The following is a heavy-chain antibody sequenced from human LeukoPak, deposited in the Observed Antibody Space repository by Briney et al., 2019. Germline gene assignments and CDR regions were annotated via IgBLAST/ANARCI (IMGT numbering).Heavy chain of an antibody. CDR1: GFTFSNYA. CDR2: ISYDGSYK. J-gene: IGHJ4*02. Sequence: GGSLRLSCAASGFTFSNYAMHWVRQAPGKGLECVALISYDGSYKYYTDSMKGRLTISRDISSNTLYLQMNSLRVEDTAVYYCARDPAITTDDKRGFDFWGQGTLVTVSS. V-gene: IGHV3-30-3*01. CDR3: ARDPAITTDDKRGFDF. D-gene: IGHD1-14*01.